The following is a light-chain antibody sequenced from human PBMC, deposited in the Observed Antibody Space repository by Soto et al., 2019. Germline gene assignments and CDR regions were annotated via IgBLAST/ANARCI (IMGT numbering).Light chain of an antibody. CDR3: QQRSYWLT. CDR1: QSVSSN. CDR2: DAS. J-gene: IGKJ4*01. V-gene: IGKV3-11*01. Sequence: EIVMTQSPATLSVSPGERATLSCRASQSVSSNLAWYQQKPGQSPRLLIFDASNRATGIPARLSGSGSGTEFTLTISSLEPEDYAVYYCQQRSYWLTFGEGTKVDIK.